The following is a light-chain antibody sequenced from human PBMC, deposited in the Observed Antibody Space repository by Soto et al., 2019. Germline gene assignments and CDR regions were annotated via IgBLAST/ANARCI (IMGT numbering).Light chain of an antibody. J-gene: IGKJ1*01. CDR3: QQYNSYTWT. V-gene: IGKV1-5*01. Sequence: DLQMTQSPSTLSASVGDRVTITCRASRSISSWLAWYQQKPGKAPKLLIYDASSLESGVPSRFSGSGSGTEFTLTISSLQPDDFATYYCQQYNSYTWTFGQGTKV. CDR2: DAS. CDR1: RSISSW.